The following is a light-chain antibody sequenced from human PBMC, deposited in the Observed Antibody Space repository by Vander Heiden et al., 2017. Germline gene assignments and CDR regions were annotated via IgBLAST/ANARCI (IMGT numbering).Light chain of an antibody. CDR1: QSVLYSSNNKNY. CDR3: QQYYSNPRKT. Sequence: DIVMTQSPDSLAVSLGERATINCKSSQSVLYSSNNKNYLAWYQQKPGQPPKLLIYWASTRESGVPDRFSGSGYGTDFTLTISSLQAEDVAVYYCQQYYSNPRKTFGQGTKVEIK. V-gene: IGKV4-1*01. CDR2: WAS. J-gene: IGKJ1*01.